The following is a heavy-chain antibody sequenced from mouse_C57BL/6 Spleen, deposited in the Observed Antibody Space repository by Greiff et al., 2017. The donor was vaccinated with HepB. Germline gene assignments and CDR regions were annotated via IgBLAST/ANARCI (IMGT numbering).Heavy chain of an antibody. CDR1: GYSFTGYY. J-gene: IGHJ3*01. Sequence: VQLKQSGPELVKPGASVKISCKASGYSFTGYYMNWVKQSPEKSLEWIGEINPSTGGTTYNQKFKAKATLTVDKSSSTAYMQRKSLTSEDSAVYYCARSRDSSGLAWFAYWGQGTLVTVSA. D-gene: IGHD3-2*02. V-gene: IGHV1-42*01. CDR3: ARSRDSSGLAWFAY. CDR2: INPSTGGT.